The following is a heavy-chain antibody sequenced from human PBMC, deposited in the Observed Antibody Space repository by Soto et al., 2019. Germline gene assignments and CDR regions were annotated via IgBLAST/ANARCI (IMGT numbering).Heavy chain of an antibody. J-gene: IGHJ6*02. CDR2: ITDSSDTV. CDR3: AKDLRNFYYYGMDV. V-gene: IGHV3-48*02. D-gene: IGHD4-17*01. CDR1: GFSFSNYN. Sequence: GGSLRLSCVASGFSFSNYNMNWVRQAPGKGLEWVSYITDSSDTVHYSDSVRGRFTISRDNAESSLYLQMNSLRDEDTAVYFCAKDLRNFYYYGMDVWGQGTTVTVSS.